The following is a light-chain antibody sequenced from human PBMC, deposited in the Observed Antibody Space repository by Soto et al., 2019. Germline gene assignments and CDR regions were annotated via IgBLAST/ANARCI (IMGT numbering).Light chain of an antibody. Sequence: DIQMTQSPPSLSASVGDRVTITCRASQGIGNYLAWYQQKPGKVPKLLIYGASTLQSGVPSRFSSSGSGTDFTLTISSLRPEDVATYYCQKYDRAPRTFGPGTKVDIK. CDR2: GAS. CDR3: QKYDRAPRT. V-gene: IGKV1-27*01. J-gene: IGKJ1*01. CDR1: QGIGNY.